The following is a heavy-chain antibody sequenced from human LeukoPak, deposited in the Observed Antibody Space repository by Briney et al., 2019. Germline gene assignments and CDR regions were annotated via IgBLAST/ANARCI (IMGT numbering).Heavy chain of an antibody. CDR3: ARGLRETGTTHYDY. CDR1: GGSFSGYY. Sequence: SETLSLTCAVYGGSFSGYYWSWIRQPPGKGLEWIGEINHSGGTNYNPSLKSRVTISVDTSKNQFSLKLSSVTAADTAVYYCARGLRETGTTHYDYWGQGTLVTVSS. D-gene: IGHD1-1*01. J-gene: IGHJ4*02. V-gene: IGHV4-34*01. CDR2: INHSGGT.